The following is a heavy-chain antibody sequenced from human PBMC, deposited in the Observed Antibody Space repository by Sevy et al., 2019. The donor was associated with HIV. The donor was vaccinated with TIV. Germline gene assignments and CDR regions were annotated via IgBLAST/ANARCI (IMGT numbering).Heavy chain of an antibody. D-gene: IGHD3-22*01. Sequence: ASVKVAGKASGYTFTSYDINWVRQATGQGLEWMGCMNPNSGNTGYAQKFQGRVTMTRNTSISTAYMELSSLRSEDTAVYYCARAHTYYYDSSGYYYFDYWGQGTLVTVSS. V-gene: IGHV1-8*01. CDR3: ARAHTYYYDSSGYYYFDY. CDR1: GYTFTSYD. CDR2: MNPNSGNT. J-gene: IGHJ4*02.